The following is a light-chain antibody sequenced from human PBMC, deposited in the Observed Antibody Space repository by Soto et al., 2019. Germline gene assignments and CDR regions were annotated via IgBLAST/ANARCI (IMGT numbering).Light chain of an antibody. CDR2: GAS. CDR1: QSVSSN. J-gene: IGKJ1*01. CDR3: QQYSNWPQT. V-gene: IGKV3-15*01. Sequence: EIVMTQSPATLSVSPGERATLSCRASQSVSSNLAWYQQKPGQAPRLLIYGASTRATGIPARFSGSGSGTEFTLTISSPQSEDFAVYYCQQYSNWPQTFGQGTKVEIK.